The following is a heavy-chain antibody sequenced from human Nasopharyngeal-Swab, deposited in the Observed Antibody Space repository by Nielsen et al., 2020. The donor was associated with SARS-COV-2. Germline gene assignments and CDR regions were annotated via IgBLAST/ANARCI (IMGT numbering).Heavy chain of an antibody. CDR2: IRSSNDI. CDR3: ARDRDWAFDV. J-gene: IGHJ3*01. V-gene: IGHV3-69-1*01. CDR1: GFSVGSNY. Sequence: GGSLRLSCAPSGFSVGSNYVNWVRQAPGKGLEWISYIRSSNDIYYADSVKGRFTISRDHAKNSLYLQMSSLRVEDTAVYYCARDRDWAFDVWGQGAVVTVSS. D-gene: IGHD2-21*01.